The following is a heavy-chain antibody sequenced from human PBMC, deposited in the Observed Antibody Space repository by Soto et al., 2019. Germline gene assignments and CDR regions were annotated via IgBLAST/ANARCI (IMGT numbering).Heavy chain of an antibody. CDR3: ARGTPSPLIVRSSRGPWFDP. Sequence: SETLSLTCTDSGGSFSRYYWSWIRQPPGKGLEWIGYMYYGGRTNYNPSLKSRVTISVDTSKMQVSLKLSSVTAADTAVYFCARGTPSPLIVRSSRGPWFDPWGQGTLVTVSS. CDR1: GGSFSRYY. CDR2: MYYGGRT. J-gene: IGHJ5*02. V-gene: IGHV4-59*08. D-gene: IGHD2-15*01.